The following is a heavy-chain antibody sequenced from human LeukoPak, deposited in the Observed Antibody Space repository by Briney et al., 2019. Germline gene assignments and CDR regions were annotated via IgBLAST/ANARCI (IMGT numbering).Heavy chain of an antibody. CDR2: ISYDGSNK. D-gene: IGHD5-24*01. Sequence: GGSLRLSCAASGFTFSSYAMHWVRQAPGKGLEWVAVISYDGSNKYYADSVKGRFTISRDNSKNTLYLQMNSLRAEDTAVYYCARGRRTYNTRAGAFDIWGQGTMVTVSS. J-gene: IGHJ3*02. CDR1: GFTFSSYA. V-gene: IGHV3-30*04. CDR3: ARGRRTYNTRAGAFDI.